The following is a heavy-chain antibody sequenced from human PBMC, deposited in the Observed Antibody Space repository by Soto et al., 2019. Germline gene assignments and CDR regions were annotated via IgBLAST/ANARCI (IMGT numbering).Heavy chain of an antibody. CDR2: ISYDGSNK. Sequence: GGSLRLSCAASGFTFSSYAMHWVRQAPGKGLEWVAVISYDGSNKYYADSVKGRFTISRDNSKNKRYLQMNSLSAEDTAVYYCARGLLTGDIVVVPDGYAFDIWGQGTMVTVSS. J-gene: IGHJ3*02. D-gene: IGHD2-2*01. CDR3: ARGLLTGDIVVVPDGYAFDI. V-gene: IGHV3-30-3*01. CDR1: GFTFSSYA.